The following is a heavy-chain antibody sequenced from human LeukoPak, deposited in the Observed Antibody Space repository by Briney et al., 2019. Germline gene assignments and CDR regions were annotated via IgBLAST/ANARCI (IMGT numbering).Heavy chain of an antibody. CDR3: AKEKQWLVPDY. CDR1: GFTFSSYW. CDR2: ILGRGGST. Sequence: GGSLRLSCAASGFTFSSYWMSWVRQAPGKGLEWVSGILGRGGSTYYADSVKGRFTISRDNSKNTLYLQMNSLRAEDTALYYCAKEKQWLVPDYWGQGILVTVSS. V-gene: IGHV3-23*01. J-gene: IGHJ4*02. D-gene: IGHD6-19*01.